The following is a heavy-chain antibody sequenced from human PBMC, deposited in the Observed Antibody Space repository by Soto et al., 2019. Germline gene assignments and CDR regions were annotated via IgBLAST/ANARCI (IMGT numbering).Heavy chain of an antibody. CDR1: GGTFGSQG. CDR2: FIAMLGTP. J-gene: IGHJ4*02. D-gene: IGHD5-18*01. CDR3: ARGAMANFDY. V-gene: IGHV1-69*01. Sequence: QVQLVQSGAEVKKPGSSVKVSCKASGGTFGSQGITWVRQAPGQGLEWMGGFIAMLGTPTYAKKVQGRATISADESLTSSYLELRSLRSEDTGVYFCARGAMANFDYWGQGTVVTVSS.